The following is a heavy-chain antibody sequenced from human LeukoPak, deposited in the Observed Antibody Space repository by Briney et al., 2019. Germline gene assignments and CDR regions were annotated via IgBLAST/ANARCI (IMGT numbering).Heavy chain of an antibody. Sequence: PGGSLRLSCAAAGFSFSSFAMGWVRQAQGKGLEWVSGISTSGGSTYYADSVKGRFTISRDNSKNTLYVQMSSLRAEDTAEYYCAKSRGAINDVFDIWGQGTMVTVSA. CDR1: GFSFSSFA. V-gene: IGHV3-23*01. CDR3: AKSRGAINDVFDI. CDR2: ISTSGGST. D-gene: IGHD3-22*01. J-gene: IGHJ3*02.